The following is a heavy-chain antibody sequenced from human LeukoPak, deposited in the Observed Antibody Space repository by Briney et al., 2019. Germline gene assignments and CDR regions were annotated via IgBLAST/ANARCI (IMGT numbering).Heavy chain of an antibody. V-gene: IGHV3-48*04. CDR2: ISSTGGTI. D-gene: IGHD3-22*01. Sequence: GGSLRLSCAASGFTFSSNSMNWVRQAPGKGLEWVSYISSTGGTIYYADSMKGRFTISRDNAKNSLYLQMNSLRAEDTAVYYCAKDWYYYDSSGRGDFDYWGQGTLVTVSS. CDR1: GFTFSSNS. CDR3: AKDWYYYDSSGRGDFDY. J-gene: IGHJ4*02.